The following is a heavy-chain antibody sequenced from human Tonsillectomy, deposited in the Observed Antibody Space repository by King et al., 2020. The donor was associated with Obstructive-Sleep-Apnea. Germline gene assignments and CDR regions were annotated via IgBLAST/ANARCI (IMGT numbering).Heavy chain of an antibody. J-gene: IGHJ6*02. V-gene: IGHV1-18*01. Sequence: EQLVQSGAEVKKPGASVKVSCKASGYTFNSHGISWVRQAPGQGLEWMGWISAYNGNTNYAQKFQGRVTMTTDISTSTAYMELRSLMSDDTAVYYCAREPYSSSWYNGMDVWGQGTTVTISS. CDR1: GYTFNSHG. D-gene: IGHD6-13*01. CDR3: AREPYSSSWYNGMDV. CDR2: ISAYNGNT.